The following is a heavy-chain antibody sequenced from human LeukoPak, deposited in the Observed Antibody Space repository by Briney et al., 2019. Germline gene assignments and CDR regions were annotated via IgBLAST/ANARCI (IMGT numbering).Heavy chain of an antibody. J-gene: IGHJ4*02. D-gene: IGHD6-13*01. V-gene: IGHV3-21*01. CDR1: GFTFSSYS. CDR2: ISSSSSYI. Sequence: GGSLRLSCAASGFTFSSYSMNWVRQAPGKGLEWVSSISSSSSYIYYADSVKGRFTISRDNAKNSLYLQMNSLRAEDTAVYYCARVLSLRVATAAGLDYWGQGTLVTVSS. CDR3: ARVLSLRVATAAGLDY.